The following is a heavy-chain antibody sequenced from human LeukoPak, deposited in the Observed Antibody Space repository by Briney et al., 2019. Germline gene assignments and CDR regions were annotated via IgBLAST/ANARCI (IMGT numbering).Heavy chain of an antibody. V-gene: IGHV4-4*07. D-gene: IGHD6-19*01. CDR2: IYYSGSA. CDR1: GGSISSYY. Sequence: PSETLSLTCTVSGGSISSYYWSWIRQPAGKGLEWIGSIYYSGSAYYNPSLKSRVTMSVDASKNQFSLKLTSVTAADTAVYYCAREEQWLVPWFDPWGQGTLVTVSS. J-gene: IGHJ5*02. CDR3: AREEQWLVPWFDP.